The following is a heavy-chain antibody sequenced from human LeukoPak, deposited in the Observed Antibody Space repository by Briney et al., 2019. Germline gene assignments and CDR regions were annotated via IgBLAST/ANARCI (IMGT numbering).Heavy chain of an antibody. CDR1: GFTFSSYS. D-gene: IGHD2-21*02. CDR3: ARDGRLLEFDY. J-gene: IGHJ4*02. V-gene: IGHV3-48*01. Sequence: AGGSLRLSCAASGFTFSSYSMNWVRQAPGKGLQWISYISSTSTTIFYADSVKGRFTISRDNAKNSLYLQMNSLRAEDTAVYYCARDGRLLEFDYWDQGTLVIVSS. CDR2: ISSTSTTI.